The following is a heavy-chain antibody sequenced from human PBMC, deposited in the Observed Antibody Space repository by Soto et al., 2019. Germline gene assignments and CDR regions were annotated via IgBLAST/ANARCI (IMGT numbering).Heavy chain of an antibody. Sequence: PETLSLTCTVSGGSLTNRSYYWGWIRQSPGKGLEWIGSVYYRGRSYSKSSVKSRVTISVDTSKNQFSLNLNSVTASDTAVYFCVSQQTTVITQAYLDYWGPGALVTVS. J-gene: IGHJ4*02. CDR2: VYYRGRS. V-gene: IGHV4-39*01. CDR3: VSQQTTVITQAYLDY. CDR1: GGSLTNRSYY. D-gene: IGHD4-4*01.